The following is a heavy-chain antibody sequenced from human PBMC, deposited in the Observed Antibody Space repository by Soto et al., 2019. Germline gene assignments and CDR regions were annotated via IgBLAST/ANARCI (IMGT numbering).Heavy chain of an antibody. J-gene: IGHJ4*02. CDR3: ARESFLIG. CDR1: GGSISSSSYY. D-gene: IGHD3-16*01. Sequence: SETLSLTCTVSGGSISSSSYYWGWIRQPPGKGLEWIGSIYYSGYTYYNPSLKSRVTISVDTSKNQFSLKLTSVTAADTAVYSGARESFLIGGGQGTLVTVSS. CDR2: IYYSGYT. V-gene: IGHV4-39*07.